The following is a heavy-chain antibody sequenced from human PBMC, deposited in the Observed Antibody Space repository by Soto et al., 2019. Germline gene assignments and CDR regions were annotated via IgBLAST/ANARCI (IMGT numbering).Heavy chain of an antibody. CDR3: ARDRRTKGYCSSSSCYASDS. Sequence: EVQLVESGGGLVKPGGSLRLSCAGSEFPFSDYTMTWVRQAPGKGLEWVSSISRRSVCIYYADSVKGRFTISRDNAKNSLSLLMNSLKAEDTAVYYCARDRRTKGYCSSSSCYASDSWGQGTLVTVSS. D-gene: IGHD2-2*01. CDR2: ISRRSVCI. CDR1: EFPFSDYT. V-gene: IGHV3-21*02. J-gene: IGHJ4*02.